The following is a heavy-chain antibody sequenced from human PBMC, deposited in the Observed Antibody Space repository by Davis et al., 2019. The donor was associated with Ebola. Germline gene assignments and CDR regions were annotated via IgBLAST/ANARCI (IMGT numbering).Heavy chain of an antibody. Sequence: GESLKIPCKGSGYSFTSYWMAWVRQLPGKGLECMGIIYPGDPDTRYSPSFQGQVTISADKSISTAYLQWSSLKASDTAMYYCARLTSYCSGGSCSLGWFDPWGQGTLVTVSS. CDR1: GYSFTSYW. CDR3: ARLTSYCSGGSCSLGWFDP. V-gene: IGHV5-51*01. CDR2: IYPGDPDT. J-gene: IGHJ5*02. D-gene: IGHD2-15*01.